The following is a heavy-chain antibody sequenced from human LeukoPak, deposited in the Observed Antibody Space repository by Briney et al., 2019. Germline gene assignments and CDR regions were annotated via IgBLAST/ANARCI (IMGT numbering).Heavy chain of an antibody. Sequence: ASVKVSCKASGYTFTSYGISWVRQAPGQGLEWMGWISAYNGNTNYAQKLQGRVTMTRDTSINTAYMELSSLISEDTAVYYCARVLGSISHWGQGTLVTVSS. CDR1: GYTFTSYG. CDR2: ISAYNGNT. D-gene: IGHD1-1*01. V-gene: IGHV1-18*01. CDR3: ARVLGSISH. J-gene: IGHJ4*02.